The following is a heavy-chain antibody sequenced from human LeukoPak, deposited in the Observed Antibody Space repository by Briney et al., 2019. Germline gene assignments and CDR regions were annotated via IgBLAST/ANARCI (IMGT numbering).Heavy chain of an antibody. V-gene: IGHV3-30*02. CDR2: IRYDGSNK. J-gene: IGHJ4*02. CDR1: GFTFSSYG. D-gene: IGHD2-15*01. CDR3: AKAGSCHYCHDY. Sequence: PGGSLRLSCAASGFTFSSYGMHWVRQAPGKGLEWVAFIRYDGSNKYYADSVKGRFTISRDNSKNTLYLQMNSLRAEDTAVYYCAKAGSCHYCHDYWGQGTLVTVSS.